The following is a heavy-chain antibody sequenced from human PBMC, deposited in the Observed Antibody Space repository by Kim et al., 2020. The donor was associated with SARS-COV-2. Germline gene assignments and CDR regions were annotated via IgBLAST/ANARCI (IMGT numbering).Heavy chain of an antibody. CDR3: ASLLPTFDY. J-gene: IGHJ4*02. V-gene: IGHV4-34*01. CDR2: GST. D-gene: IGHD1-26*01. Sequence: GSTNYNPSLKSRVTISVDTSKNQFSLKLSSVTAADTAVYYCASLLPTFDYWGQGTLVTVSS.